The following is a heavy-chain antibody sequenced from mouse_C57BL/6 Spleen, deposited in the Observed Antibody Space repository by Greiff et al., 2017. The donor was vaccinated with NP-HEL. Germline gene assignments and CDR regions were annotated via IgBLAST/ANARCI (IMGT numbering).Heavy chain of an antibody. Sequence: QVQLKESGAELARPGASVKLSCKASGYTFTSYGISWVKQRTGQGLEWIGEIYPRSGNTYYNEKFKGKATLTADKSSSTAYMELRSLTSEDSAVYFCASRANWDVSYWGQGTLVTVSA. CDR3: ASRANWDVSY. CDR1: GYTFTSYG. CDR2: IYPRSGNT. V-gene: IGHV1-81*01. D-gene: IGHD4-1*01. J-gene: IGHJ3*01.